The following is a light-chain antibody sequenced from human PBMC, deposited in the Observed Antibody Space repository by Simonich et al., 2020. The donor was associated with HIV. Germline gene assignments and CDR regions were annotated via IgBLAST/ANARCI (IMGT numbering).Light chain of an antibody. CDR1: QGVLYSSNNKNY. CDR2: WAS. V-gene: IGKV4-1*01. J-gene: IGKJ1*01. Sequence: DIVMTQSPDSLAVSLGERATINCKSSQGVLYSSNNKNYFAWYQQKPGQPPKLLIYWASTRESGVPDRFSGSGSGTDFTLTISSLQAEDVAVYYCQQYYNSPLTFGQGTNVEVK. CDR3: QQYYNSPLT.